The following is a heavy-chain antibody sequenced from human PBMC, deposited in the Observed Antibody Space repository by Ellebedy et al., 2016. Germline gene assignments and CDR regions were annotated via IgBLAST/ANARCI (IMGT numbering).Heavy chain of an antibody. CDR1: AGSIDISGYF. D-gene: IGHD3-9*01. Sequence: GSLRLSXSVSAGSIDISGYFWGWIRQPPGKGLEWIGSIYHLGNTYYSPSLKTRVLISVDTSKNQFSLRLTSVTAADTATYYCARLIGDYNVLAGPVDHWGQGALVTVSS. CDR2: IYHLGNT. V-gene: IGHV4-39*01. J-gene: IGHJ5*02. CDR3: ARLIGDYNVLAGPVDH.